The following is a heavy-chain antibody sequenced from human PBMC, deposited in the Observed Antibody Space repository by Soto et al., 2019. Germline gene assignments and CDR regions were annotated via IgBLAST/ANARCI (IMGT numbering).Heavy chain of an antibody. J-gene: IGHJ4*02. D-gene: IGHD2-21*01. CDR3: ARQPYLPGIDY. CDR1: GGSISSSNYY. V-gene: IGHV4-39*01. Sequence: ASGTLSLTCTVSGGSISSSNYYWGWIRQPPGKGLEWIGSIYYSGSTYYNPSLMSRVTISVDTSKNQFSLKLSSLTAADTAVYYCARQPYLPGIDYWGQGTLVTVSS. CDR2: IYYSGST.